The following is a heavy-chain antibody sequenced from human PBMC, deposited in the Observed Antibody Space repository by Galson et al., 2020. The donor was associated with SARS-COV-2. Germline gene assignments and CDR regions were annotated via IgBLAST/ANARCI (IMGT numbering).Heavy chain of an antibody. V-gene: IGHV4-39*07. CDR2: IYYSGST. D-gene: IGHD3-3*01. J-gene: IGHJ4*02. Sequence: SETLSLTCTVSGGSISSSSYYWGWIRQPPGKGLEWIGSIYYSGSTYYNPSLKSRVTISVDTSKNQFSLKLSSVTAADTAVYYCARATGYYDFWSGYRDWGQGTLVTVSS. CDR1: GGSISSSSYY. CDR3: ARATGYYDFWSGYRD.